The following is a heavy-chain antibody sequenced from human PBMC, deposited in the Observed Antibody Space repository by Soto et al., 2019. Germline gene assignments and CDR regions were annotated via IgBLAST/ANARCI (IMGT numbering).Heavy chain of an antibody. CDR3: ASATLAYCGGDCYRPDAFDI. CDR1: GGTFSSYA. Sequence: QVQLVQSGAEVKKPGSSVKVSCKASGGTFSSYAISWVRQAPGQGLEWMGGIIPIFGTANYAQKFQGRVTITADGSTSTAYMELSSLRSEDTAVYYCASATLAYCGGDCYRPDAFDIWGQGTMVTVSS. V-gene: IGHV1-69*01. D-gene: IGHD2-21*02. J-gene: IGHJ3*02. CDR2: IIPIFGTA.